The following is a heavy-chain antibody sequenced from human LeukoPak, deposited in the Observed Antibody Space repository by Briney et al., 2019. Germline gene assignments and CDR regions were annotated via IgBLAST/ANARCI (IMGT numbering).Heavy chain of an antibody. J-gene: IGHJ4*02. Sequence: ASVKVSCKASGYTFTGYYMHWVRQAPGQGPEWMGWINPNSGGTNYAQKFQGRVTMTRDTSISTAYMELSRLRSDDTAVYYCARVFQAETTRGSMIDYWGQGTLVTVSS. V-gene: IGHV1-2*02. CDR3: ARVFQAETTRGSMIDY. CDR1: GYTFTGYY. D-gene: IGHD4-17*01. CDR2: INPNSGGT.